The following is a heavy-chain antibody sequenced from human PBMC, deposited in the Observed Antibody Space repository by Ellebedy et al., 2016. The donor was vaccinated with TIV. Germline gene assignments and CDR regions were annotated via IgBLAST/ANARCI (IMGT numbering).Heavy chain of an antibody. V-gene: IGHV3-23*01. D-gene: IGHD2-15*01. Sequence: GESLKISCAASGFTFTSYAMSWVRQAPGKGLEWVSTISHTGTRTYYADSVRGRFTISRDTSKNTVFLQMNSLRAGDTAVYYCARDQVVAATPPNYYYYGMDVWGQGTTVTVSS. J-gene: IGHJ6*02. CDR1: GFTFTSYA. CDR2: ISHTGTRT. CDR3: ARDQVVAATPPNYYYYGMDV.